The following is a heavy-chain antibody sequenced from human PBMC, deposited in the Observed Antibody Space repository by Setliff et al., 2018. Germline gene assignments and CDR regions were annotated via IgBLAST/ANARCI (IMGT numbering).Heavy chain of an antibody. D-gene: IGHD3-10*01. V-gene: IGHV1-2*02. CDR2: INPNSGGT. CDR1: GYTFTGYY. J-gene: IGHJ3*02. CDR3: ARVFYYGRPFDI. Sequence: ASVKVSCKASGYTFTGYYMHWVRQAPGQGLEWMGWINPNSGGTNYAQKFQGRVTMPRDTSTSTVYMELSSLRSEDTAVYYCARVFYYGRPFDIWGQGTMVTVSS.